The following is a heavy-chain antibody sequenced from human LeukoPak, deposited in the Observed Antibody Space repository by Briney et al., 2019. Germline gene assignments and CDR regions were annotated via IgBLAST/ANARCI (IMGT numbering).Heavy chain of an antibody. J-gene: IGHJ4*02. D-gene: IGHD3-10*01. CDR3: ARDGYGSGSYADY. CDR1: GYTFSGHY. CDR2: INAGNGNT. Sequence: ASVKVSCKASGYTFSGHYLHWVRQAPGQRLEWMGWINAGNGNTKYSQKFQGRVTITRDTSASTAYMELSSLRSEDTAVYYCARDGYGSGSYADYWGQGTLVTVSS. V-gene: IGHV1-3*01.